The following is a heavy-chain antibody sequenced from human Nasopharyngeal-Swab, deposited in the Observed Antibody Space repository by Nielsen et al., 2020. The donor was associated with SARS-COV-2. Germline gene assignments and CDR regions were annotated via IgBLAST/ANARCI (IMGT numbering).Heavy chain of an antibody. CDR1: GFTFSSYW. D-gene: IGHD3-3*01. CDR2: IKQDGSEK. CDR3: ARDPNLDDFCFDY. Sequence: GESLKISCAASGFTFSSYWMSWVRQAPGKGLEWVANIKQDGSEKYYVDSVKGRFTISRDNAKNSLYLQMNSLGAEDTAVYYCARDPNLDDFCFDYWGQGTLVTVSS. V-gene: IGHV3-7*03. J-gene: IGHJ4*02.